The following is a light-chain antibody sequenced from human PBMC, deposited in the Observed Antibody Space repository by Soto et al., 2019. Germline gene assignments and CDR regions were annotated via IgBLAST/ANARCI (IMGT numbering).Light chain of an antibody. CDR3: QQSYSTPMYT. J-gene: IGKJ2*01. V-gene: IGKV1-39*01. Sequence: DIQMTQSPSSLSASVGDRVTITCRASQSISSYLNWYQQKPGKAPKLLIYAASGLQSGVPSRFSGSGSGTDFTLTISSLQPEEFATYDCQQSYSTPMYTFGQGTKLEIK. CDR1: QSISSY. CDR2: AAS.